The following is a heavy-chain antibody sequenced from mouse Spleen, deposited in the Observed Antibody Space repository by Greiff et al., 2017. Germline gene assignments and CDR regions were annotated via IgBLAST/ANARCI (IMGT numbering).Heavy chain of an antibody. D-gene: IGHD1-1*01. CDR1: GFTFSSYA. CDR2: ISSGGGNT. J-gene: IGHJ4*01. CDR3: ARQSYYYGSTLYYAMDY. V-gene: IGHV5-9-3*01. Sequence: EVQGVESGGGLVKLGGSLKLSCAASGFTFSSYAMSWVRQTPEKRLEWVATISSGGGNTYYPDSVKGRFTISRDNAKNTLYLQMSSLKSEDTAMYYCARQSYYYGSTLYYAMDYWGQGTSVTVSS.